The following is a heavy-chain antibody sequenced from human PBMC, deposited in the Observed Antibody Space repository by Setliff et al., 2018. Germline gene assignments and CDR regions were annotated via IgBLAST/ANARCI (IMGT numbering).Heavy chain of an antibody. V-gene: IGHV3-23*01. CDR1: GFTFSAYG. J-gene: IGHJ4*02. D-gene: IGHD6-6*01. CDR2: VYNGNDET. Sequence: GSLRLSCVASGFTFSAYGMSWVRQAPGKGLEWVSSVYNGNDETKYADSVKGRFTISRDRSKNTVYLQMNRLRAEDTAVYYCAKRGHYSSSDGLSFDFWGQGTQVTV. CDR3: AKRGHYSSSDGLSFDF.